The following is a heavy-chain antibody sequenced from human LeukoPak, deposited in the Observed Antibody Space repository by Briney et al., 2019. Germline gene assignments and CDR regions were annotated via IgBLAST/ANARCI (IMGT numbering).Heavy chain of an antibody. Sequence: SETLSLTCTVSGYSISSGYYWGWIRQPPGKGLEWIGEINHSGSTNYNPSLKSRVTISVDTSKNQFSLKLSSVTAADTAVYYCARERVYYYDSSGYYFDYWGQGTLVTVSS. V-gene: IGHV4-38-2*02. CDR3: ARERVYYYDSSGYYFDY. D-gene: IGHD3-22*01. CDR1: GYSISSGYY. J-gene: IGHJ4*02. CDR2: INHSGST.